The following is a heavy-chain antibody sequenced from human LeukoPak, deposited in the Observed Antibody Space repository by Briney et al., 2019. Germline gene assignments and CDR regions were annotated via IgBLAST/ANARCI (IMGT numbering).Heavy chain of an antibody. J-gene: IGHJ4*02. CDR3: TLTNLNTYRYDDY. V-gene: IGHV5-51*01. CDR2: INGGNSET. D-gene: IGHD5-18*01. Sequence: GESLKISCKNSGYSFTIYWIGWVRQMPGKGLEWMGIINGGNSETRYSPSFQGQVTISADKSISTVYLQWRSLKASDTAMYYCTLTNLNTYRYDDYWGQGTLVTVSS. CDR1: GYSFTIYW.